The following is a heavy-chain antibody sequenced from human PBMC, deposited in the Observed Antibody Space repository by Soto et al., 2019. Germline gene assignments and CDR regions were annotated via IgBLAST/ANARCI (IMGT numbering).Heavy chain of an antibody. CDR1: GGSFSAYY. CDR2: IYHSGST. V-gene: IGHV4-34*01. Sequence: SETLSLTCAVYGGSFSAYYWSWVRQPPGKGLEWIGEIYHSGSTNYNPSLKSRVTISVDKSKNQFSLKLSSVTAADTAVYYCARVRESRGPQPFDYWGQGTLVTVSS. CDR3: ARVRESRGPQPFDY. J-gene: IGHJ4*02. D-gene: IGHD3-10*01.